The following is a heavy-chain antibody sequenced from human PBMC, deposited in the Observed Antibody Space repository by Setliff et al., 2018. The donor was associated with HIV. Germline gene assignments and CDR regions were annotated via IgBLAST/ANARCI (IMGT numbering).Heavy chain of an antibody. D-gene: IGHD3-22*01. CDR3: ARDPSSGIYYDSSGQYFQN. CDR2: ISAYNGNT. Sequence: ALVKVSCKASGYIFTSYGISWVRQAPGQGLEWMGWISAYNGNTNYAQKFQGRVSMTIDTSTSTAYMGLRSLRPDDTAVYFCARDPSSGIYYDSSGQYFQNWGQGTLVTVS. CDR1: GYIFTSYG. J-gene: IGHJ1*01. V-gene: IGHV1-18*01.